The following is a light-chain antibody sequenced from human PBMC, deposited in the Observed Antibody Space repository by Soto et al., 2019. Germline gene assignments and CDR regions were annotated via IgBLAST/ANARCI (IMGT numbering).Light chain of an antibody. J-gene: IGKJ1*01. CDR3: MQGTHWPWT. CDR2: RVS. Sequence: IVMTQSPVSLPVTLGQPASISCRSSQSLVNSDGNTYLHWFQQRPGQSPRRLMYRVSNRDSGVPDRFSGSGSGTDFTLRFSRVEAEDVGVYYCMQGTHWPWTFGQGTKVDIK. CDR1: QSLVNSDGNTY. V-gene: IGKV2-30*01.